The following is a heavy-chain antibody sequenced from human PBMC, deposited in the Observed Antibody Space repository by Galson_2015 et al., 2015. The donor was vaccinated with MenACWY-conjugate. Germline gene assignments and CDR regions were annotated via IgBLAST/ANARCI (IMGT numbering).Heavy chain of an antibody. CDR2: TYHYGNT. CDR1: GYSISTGHY. Sequence: ETLSLTCTVSGYSISTGHYWAWIRQPPGRGLEWIATTYHYGNTYLNPSLKSRVTISVDTSTNQFSLRVSSVTAADTAIYYCARASTGYDPFVDVWGQGTTVTVSS. D-gene: IGHD5-12*01. V-gene: IGHV4-38-2*02. J-gene: IGHJ6*02. CDR3: ARASTGYDPFVDV.